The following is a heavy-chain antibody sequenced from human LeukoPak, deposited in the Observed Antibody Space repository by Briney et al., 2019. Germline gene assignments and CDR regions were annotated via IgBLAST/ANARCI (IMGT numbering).Heavy chain of an antibody. CDR2: INAGNGDT. J-gene: IGHJ4*02. V-gene: IGHV1-3*01. CDR1: GYTFTKYV. Sequence: ASVKVSCKASGYTFTKYVVHWVGQAPGQRGEWMGWINAGNGDTKYSQNFQGRVTITRDTSASTAYMELSSLTSEDTALYYCARDDCGDTCYPGGYWGQGTLVPVSS. D-gene: IGHD2-21*01. CDR3: ARDDCGDTCYPGGY.